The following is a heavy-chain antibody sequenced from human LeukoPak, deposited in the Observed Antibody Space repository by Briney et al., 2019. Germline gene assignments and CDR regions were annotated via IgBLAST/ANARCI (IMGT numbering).Heavy chain of an antibody. CDR1: GYTFTSYY. CDR3: ARAPVHCSSTSCYIGYYYYYMDV. J-gene: IGHJ6*03. Sequence: ASVKVSCKASGYTFTSYYMHWVRQAPGQGLEWMGIINPSGGSTSYAQKFQGRVTMTRDTSTSTVYMELSSLRSEDTAVYYRARAPVHCSSTSCYIGYYYYYMDVWGKGTTVTVSS. CDR2: INPSGGST. V-gene: IGHV1-46*01. D-gene: IGHD2-2*02.